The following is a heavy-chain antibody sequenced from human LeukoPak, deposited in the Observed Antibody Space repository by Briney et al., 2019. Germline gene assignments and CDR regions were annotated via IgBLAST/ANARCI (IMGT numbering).Heavy chain of an antibody. CDR1: GFTFSSYG. CDR3: ARAAPAGGYSYGYFDY. V-gene: IGHV3-33*01. D-gene: IGHD5-18*01. CDR2: IWYDGSNK. Sequence: GGSLRLSCAASGFTFSSYGMHWVRQAPGKGLEWVAVIWYDGSNKYYADSVKGRFTISRHNSKNTLYLQMNSLRAEDTAVYYCARAAPAGGYSYGYFDYWGQGTLVTVSS. J-gene: IGHJ4*02.